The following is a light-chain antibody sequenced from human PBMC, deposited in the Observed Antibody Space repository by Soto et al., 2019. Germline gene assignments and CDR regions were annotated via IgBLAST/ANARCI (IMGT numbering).Light chain of an antibody. CDR1: QSVSNNY. J-gene: IGKJ1*01. CDR2: GAS. CDR3: QQYGSSGT. Sequence: VLRQSPGTVSLSPGEGATLSCRASQSVSNNYLAWYQQKPGQAPRLLIYGASNRATGIPDRFSGSGSGTDFTLTISRLEPEDFAVYYCQQYGSSGTFGQGTKVDIK. V-gene: IGKV3-20*01.